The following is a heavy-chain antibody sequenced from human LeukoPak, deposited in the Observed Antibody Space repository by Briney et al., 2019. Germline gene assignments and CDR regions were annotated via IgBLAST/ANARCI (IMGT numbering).Heavy chain of an antibody. CDR1: GYTLTELS. V-gene: IGHV1-24*01. J-gene: IGHJ6*02. CDR3: ATGVVIPPPYGMDV. D-gene: IGHD3-3*01. CDR2: FDPEDGET. Sequence: WASVKVSCKVSGYTLTELSMHWVRQAPGEGLEWMGGFDPEDGETIYAQKFQGRVTMTEDTSTDTAYMELSSLRSEDTAVYYCATGVVIPPPYGMDVWGQGTTVTVSS.